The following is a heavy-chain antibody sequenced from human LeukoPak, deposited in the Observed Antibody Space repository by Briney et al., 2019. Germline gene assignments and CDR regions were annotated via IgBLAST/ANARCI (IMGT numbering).Heavy chain of an antibody. Sequence: GGSLRPFRAASGLTLRSYAMHWVRQAPGKGLEWVAVISYEKNEEFYADSVKGRSTISRDSSKNTLYLQMNSLRPEDTAVYYCVKGRSGSSYSPSDSWGQGTLVTVSS. J-gene: IGHJ4*02. CDR3: VKGRSGSSYSPSDS. V-gene: IGHV3-30*18. CDR2: ISYEKNEE. D-gene: IGHD2-15*01. CDR1: GLTLRSYA.